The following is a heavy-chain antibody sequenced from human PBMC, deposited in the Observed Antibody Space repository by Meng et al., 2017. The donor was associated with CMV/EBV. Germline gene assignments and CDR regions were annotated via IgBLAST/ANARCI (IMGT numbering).Heavy chain of an antibody. J-gene: IGHJ4*02. D-gene: IGHD2-15*01. CDR3: AGKRGRYCSGGSCYFSPTLDY. CDR2: INHTGST. CDR1: DY. V-gene: IGHV4-34*01. Sequence: DYCSCIPQPPGKGLKWIGGINHTGSTNYDPSLTSRVTIAVDTSENQFSLKLSSVTAADTAVYYCAGKRGRYCSGGSCYFSPTLDYWGQGTLVTVSS.